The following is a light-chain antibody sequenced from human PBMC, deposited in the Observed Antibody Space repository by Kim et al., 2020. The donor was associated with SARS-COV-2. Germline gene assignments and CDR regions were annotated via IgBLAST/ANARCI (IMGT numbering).Light chain of an antibody. CDR3: QQRSNWPA. Sequence: EIVLTQSPATLSLSPGERATLSCRASQSVSSNFAWYQQKPGQAPRLLIYDASNRATGILARFSGSGSGTDFTLTISSLEPEEFAVYYCQQRSNWPAFGQGTKLGI. V-gene: IGKV3-11*01. J-gene: IGKJ2*01. CDR1: QSVSSN. CDR2: DAS.